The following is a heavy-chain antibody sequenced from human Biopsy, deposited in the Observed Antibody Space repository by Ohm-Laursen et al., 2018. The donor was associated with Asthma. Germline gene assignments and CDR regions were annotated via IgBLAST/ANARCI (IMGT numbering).Heavy chain of an antibody. CDR1: GGTFSNFA. J-gene: IGHJ6*02. CDR3: ARCQVGYSSGWSLLLKKIYYSGMDV. D-gene: IGHD6-19*01. CDR2: NMTVFGTT. Sequence: TVKISCKAPGGTFSNFAISWVRQAPGQGLEWLGGNMTVFGTTNYAQKFQGRVTITADESTSTAYMEVTSLRSEDTAIYYCARCQVGYSSGWSLLLKKIYYSGMDVWGQGTAVTVSS. V-gene: IGHV1-69*13.